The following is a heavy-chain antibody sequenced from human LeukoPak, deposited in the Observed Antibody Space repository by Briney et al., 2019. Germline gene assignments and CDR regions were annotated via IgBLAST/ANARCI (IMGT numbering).Heavy chain of an antibody. V-gene: IGHV4-30-2*01. Sequence: SQTMSLTCTVSGGSISSGGYYWSWIRQPPGKGLEWIGEINHSGSTNYNPSLKSRVTISVDTSKNQFSLKLSSVTAADTAVYYCARGRSGYYDSSGYNYYYYYYMDVWGKGTTVTVSS. CDR3: ARGRSGYYDSSGYNYYYYYYMDV. D-gene: IGHD3-22*01. CDR1: GGSISSGGYY. CDR2: INHSGST. J-gene: IGHJ6*03.